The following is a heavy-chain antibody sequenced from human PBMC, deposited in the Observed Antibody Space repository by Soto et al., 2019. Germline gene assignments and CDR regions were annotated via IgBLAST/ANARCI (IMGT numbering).Heavy chain of an antibody. J-gene: IGHJ5*02. D-gene: IGHD1-1*01. CDR3: VRDGTKTLRDWFDP. CDR1: CASISGFY. V-gene: IGHV4-4*07. CDR2: IYAAGTT. Sequence: SETLSLTCTVSCASISGFYWSWIRKSAGKGLEWIGRIYAAGTTDYNPSLKSRVMMSVDTSKKQFSLKLRSVTAADTAVYYCVRDGTKTLRDWFDPWGQGISVTVSS.